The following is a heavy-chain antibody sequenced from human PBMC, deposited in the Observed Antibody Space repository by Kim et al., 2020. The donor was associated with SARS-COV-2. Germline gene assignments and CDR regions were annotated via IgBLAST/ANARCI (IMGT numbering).Heavy chain of an antibody. Sequence: GESLKISCKGSGYSFTSYWIGWVRQMPGKGLEWMGIIYPGDSDTRYSPSFQGQVTISADKSISTAYLQWSSLKASDTAMYYCARTYYSSSWTYYYYGMDVWGQGTTVTVSS. CDR2: IYPGDSDT. V-gene: IGHV5-51*01. CDR3: ARTYYSSSWTYYYYGMDV. CDR1: GYSFTSYW. J-gene: IGHJ6*02. D-gene: IGHD6-13*01.